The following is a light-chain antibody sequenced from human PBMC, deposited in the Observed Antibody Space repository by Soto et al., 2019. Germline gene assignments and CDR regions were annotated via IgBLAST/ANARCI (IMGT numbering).Light chain of an antibody. CDR1: QSVSNDF. V-gene: IGKV3-20*01. J-gene: IGKJ1*01. CDR3: QQYGSSPPRT. CDR2: GAS. Sequence: EIVLTQSPATLSFSPGERATLSCRDSQSVSNDFLAWYQQKPGQAPRLLIYGASTRATDVPDRFSGSGSGADFTLPISRLEPEDFTVYYCQQYGSSPPRTFGQGTKVDIK.